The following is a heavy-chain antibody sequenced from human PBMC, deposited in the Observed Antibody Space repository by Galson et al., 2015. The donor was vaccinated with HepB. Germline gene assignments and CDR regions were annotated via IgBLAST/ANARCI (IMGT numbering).Heavy chain of an antibody. CDR1: GFTFSSYA. J-gene: IGHJ4*01. Sequence: SLRLSCAASGFTFSSYAMSWVRQAPGKGLEWVSAISGSGGSTYYADSVKGRFTISRDNSKNTLYLQMNSLRAEDTAVYYCAKAPTKFLIAARRFGPDWGQGTLVTVSS. CDR3: AKAPTKFLIAARRFGPD. V-gene: IGHV3-23*01. D-gene: IGHD6-6*01. CDR2: ISGSGGST.